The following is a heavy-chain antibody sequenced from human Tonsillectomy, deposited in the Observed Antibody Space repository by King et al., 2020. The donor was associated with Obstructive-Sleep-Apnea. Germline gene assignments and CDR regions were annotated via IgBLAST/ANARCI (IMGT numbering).Heavy chain of an antibody. CDR1: GFTFGSYS. J-gene: IGHJ2*01. Sequence: VQLVESGGGLVQPGGSLRLSCAASGFTFGSYSVNWVRQAPGKGLEWVSHITSDSSTIFYADSVKGRFTISRDNAKNSLYLQMNSLRDEDTAVYYCARLVDDYGDYINWYFDLWGRGTRVTVSS. V-gene: IGHV3-48*02. CDR2: ITSDSSTI. CDR3: ARLVDDYGDYINWYFDL. D-gene: IGHD4-17*01.